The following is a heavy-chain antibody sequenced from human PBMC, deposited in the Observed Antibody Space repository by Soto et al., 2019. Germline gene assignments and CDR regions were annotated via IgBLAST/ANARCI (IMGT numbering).Heavy chain of an antibody. CDR2: IYYSGST. V-gene: IGHV4-39*01. J-gene: IGHJ4*02. CDR1: GGSISSSSYY. CDR3: ARHRTYYDSSALYS. D-gene: IGHD3-22*01. Sequence: SETLSLTCTVSGGSISSSSYYWGWIRQPPGKGLEWIGSIYYSGSTYYNPSLKSRVTISVDTSKNQFSLKLSSVPAADTAVYYCARHRTYYDSSALYSWGQGTLVTVSS.